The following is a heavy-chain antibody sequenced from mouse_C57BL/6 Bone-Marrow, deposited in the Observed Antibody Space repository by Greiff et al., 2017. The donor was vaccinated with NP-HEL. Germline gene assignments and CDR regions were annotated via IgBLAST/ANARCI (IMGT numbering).Heavy chain of an antibody. D-gene: IGHD1-1*01. CDR3: ASTTVGRYFDY. CDR1: GYTFTSYW. Sequence: QVQLQQSGAELAKPGASVKLSCKASGYTFTSYWMHWVKQRPGQGLEWIGYINPSSGYTKYNQKFKDKATLTADKSSSTAYMQLSSLTYEDSAVYDCASTTVGRYFDYWGQGTTLTVSS. J-gene: IGHJ2*01. CDR2: INPSSGYT. V-gene: IGHV1-7*01.